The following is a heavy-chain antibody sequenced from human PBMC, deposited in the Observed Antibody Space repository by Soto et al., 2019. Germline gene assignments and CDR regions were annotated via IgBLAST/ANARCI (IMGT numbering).Heavy chain of an antibody. CDR1: GFTFSSYW. V-gene: IGHV3-74*01. D-gene: IGHD4-17*01. Sequence: EVQLVESGGGLVQPVGSLRLSCAASGFTFSSYWMHWVRQAPGKGLVWVSRINSDGSSTSYADSVKGRFTISRDNAKNTLYLQMNSLRAEDTAVYYCARVGGYGDYVPFDYWGQGTLVTVSS. J-gene: IGHJ4*02. CDR2: INSDGSST. CDR3: ARVGGYGDYVPFDY.